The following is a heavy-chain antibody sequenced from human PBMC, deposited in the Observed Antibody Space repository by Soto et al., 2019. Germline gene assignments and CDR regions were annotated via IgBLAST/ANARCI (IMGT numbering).Heavy chain of an antibody. CDR1: GGSISSSNW. D-gene: IGHD3-10*01. CDR3: ASRWGEGRVDY. V-gene: IGHV4-4*02. CDR2: IYHSGNT. J-gene: IGHJ4*02. Sequence: QVQLQESGPGLVKPSGTLSLTCAVSGGSISSSNWWSWVRQPPGKGLEWIGEIYHSGNTNYNPSLNSRVAMAVDNSRNQFSLKLSSVPAADTAVSSCASRWGEGRVDYWGQGTLVTVSS.